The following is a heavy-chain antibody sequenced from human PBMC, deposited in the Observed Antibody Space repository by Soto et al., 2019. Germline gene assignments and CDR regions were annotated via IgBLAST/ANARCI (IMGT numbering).Heavy chain of an antibody. CDR1: GGSISNYY. D-gene: IGHD3-3*01. CDR3: ARGHYDFWSGYFATIDY. V-gene: IGHV4-59*08. J-gene: IGHJ4*02. CDR2: IHYSGST. Sequence: QVQLQESGPGLVKPSETLSLTCTVSGGSISNYYWSWIRQPPGKGLEWIGYIHYSGSTKYNTSLKSRVTISADTSKNQFSLKLSSVTAADTAVYYCARGHYDFWSGYFATIDYWGQGTLVTVS.